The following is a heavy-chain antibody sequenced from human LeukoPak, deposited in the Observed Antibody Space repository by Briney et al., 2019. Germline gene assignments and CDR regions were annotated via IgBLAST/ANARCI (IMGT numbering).Heavy chain of an antibody. V-gene: IGHV4-31*03. CDR1: GGSISSGGYY. D-gene: IGHD6-6*01. Sequence: SETLSLTCTVSGGSISSGGYYWSWIRQHPGKGLEWIGYIYYSGSTYYNPSLKSRVTISVDTSKNQFSLKLSSVTAADTAVYYCARAWGSSAYMDVWGKGTTVTVSS. J-gene: IGHJ6*03. CDR2: IYYSGST. CDR3: ARAWGSSAYMDV.